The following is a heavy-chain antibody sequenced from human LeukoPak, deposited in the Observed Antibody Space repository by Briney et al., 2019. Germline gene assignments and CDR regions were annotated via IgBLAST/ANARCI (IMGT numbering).Heavy chain of an antibody. D-gene: IGHD3-10*01. J-gene: IGHJ4*02. V-gene: IGHV3-30-3*01. Sequence: GGSLRLSCAASGFTFSSYAMHWVRQAPGKGLEWVAVISYDGSNNYYADSVKGRFTISRDNSKNTLYLRMNSLRAEDTAVYYCARRGAIDYWGQGTLVTVSS. CDR1: GFTFSSYA. CDR3: ARRGAIDY. CDR2: ISYDGSNN.